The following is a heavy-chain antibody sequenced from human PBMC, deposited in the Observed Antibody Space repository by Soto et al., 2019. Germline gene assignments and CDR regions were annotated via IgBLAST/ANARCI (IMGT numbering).Heavy chain of an antibody. D-gene: IGHD6-13*01. CDR3: AKDIGEQQLARDY. J-gene: IGHJ4*02. CDR1: GFTFDDYA. V-gene: IGHV3-9*01. CDR2: ISWNSGSI. Sequence: EVQLVESGGGLVQPGRSLRLYCAASGFTFDDYAMHWVRQAPGKGLEWVSGISWNSGSIGYADSVKGRFTISRDNAKNSLYLQMNSLRAEDTALYYCAKDIGEQQLARDYWGQGTLVTVSS.